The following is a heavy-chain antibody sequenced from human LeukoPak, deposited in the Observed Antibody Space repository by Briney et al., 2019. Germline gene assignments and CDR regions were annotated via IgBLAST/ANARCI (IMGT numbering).Heavy chain of an antibody. CDR3: ARDPYGSGDGYFDY. V-gene: IGHV3-33*08. J-gene: IGHJ4*02. Sequence: PGGSLRLSCAASGFTFSDYYMTWVRQAPGKGLEWVAIIWYNGSKKYYAESVKGRFTISRDNSKNTLYLQMSSLRAEDTAVYYCARDPYGSGDGYFDYWGQGTLVTVSS. CDR1: GFTFSDYY. CDR2: IWYNGSKK. D-gene: IGHD3-10*01.